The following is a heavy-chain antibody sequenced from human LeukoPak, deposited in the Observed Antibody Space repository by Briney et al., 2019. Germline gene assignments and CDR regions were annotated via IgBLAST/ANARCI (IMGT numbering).Heavy chain of an antibody. CDR3: AKDFHSGSYFGGLGQGGFDY. D-gene: IGHD1-26*01. J-gene: IGHJ4*02. V-gene: IGHV3-43*01. CDR1: GFTFDDYT. Sequence: GGSLRLSCAASGFTFDDYTMHWVRQAPGKGLEWVSLISWDGGSTYYADSVKGRFTISRDNSKNSLYLQMNSLRTEDTALYYCAKDFHSGSYFGGLGQGGFDYWGQGTLVTVSS. CDR2: ISWDGGST.